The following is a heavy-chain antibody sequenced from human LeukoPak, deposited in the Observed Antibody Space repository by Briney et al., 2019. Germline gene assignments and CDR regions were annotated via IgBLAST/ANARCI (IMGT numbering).Heavy chain of an antibody. CDR1: GYTLTELS. CDR2: FDPEDGET. Sequence: ASVKVSCKVSGYTLTELSMHWVRQAPGKGLEWMGGFDPEDGETIYAQKFQGRVTMTEDTSTDTAYMELSSLRSEDTAVYYCATPRLGELWRNYYGMDVWGQGTTVTVSS. D-gene: IGHD3-10*01. J-gene: IGHJ6*02. V-gene: IGHV1-24*01. CDR3: ATPRLGELWRNYYGMDV.